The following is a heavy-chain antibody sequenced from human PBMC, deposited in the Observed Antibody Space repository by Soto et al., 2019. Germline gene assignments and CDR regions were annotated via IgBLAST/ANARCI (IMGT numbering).Heavy chain of an antibody. J-gene: IGHJ3*02. V-gene: IGHV3-33*01. CDR1: GFTVSNYG. Sequence: QVHLVESGGGVVQPGGSLRLSCAASGFTVSNYGMHWVRQAPGKGLEWVAVIWYDGNNKSYRDSVKGRFTISRDNSKNTVDLQMSSLRGEDTAVYYCAGGDAWTDEAFDIWGQGTMVTVSS. CDR3: AGGDAWTDEAFDI. CDR2: IWYDGNNK. D-gene: IGHD5-12*01.